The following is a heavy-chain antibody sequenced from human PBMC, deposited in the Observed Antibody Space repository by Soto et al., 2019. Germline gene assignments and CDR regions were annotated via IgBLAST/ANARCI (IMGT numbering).Heavy chain of an antibody. D-gene: IGHD2-15*01. J-gene: IGHJ4*02. V-gene: IGHV1-46*01. CDR2: INPSGGAT. CDR3: ARLQPYCSGGSCYSKTPFDY. Sequence: GASVKVSCKASGYTFTSYYMHWVRQAPGQGLEWMGIINPSGGATGYAQKFQGRVTMTRNTSISTAYMELSSLRSEDTAVYYCARLQPYCSGGSCYSKTPFDYWGQGTLVTVSS. CDR1: GYTFTSYY.